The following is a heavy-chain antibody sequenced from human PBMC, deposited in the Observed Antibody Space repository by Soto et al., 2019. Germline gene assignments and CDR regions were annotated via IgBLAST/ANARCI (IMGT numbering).Heavy chain of an antibody. D-gene: IGHD3-22*01. CDR3: TYYDSSGDYFDY. V-gene: IGHV4-34*01. J-gene: IGHJ4*02. CDR1: GASLSGYY. Sequence: SETLSLTCAVYGASLSGYYWSWIRQPPGKGLEWIGEINHSGSTDYNPSLKSRVTISVDTSKNQFSLKLSSVTAADTAVYYCTYYDSSGDYFDYWGQGTLVTVS. CDR2: INHSGST.